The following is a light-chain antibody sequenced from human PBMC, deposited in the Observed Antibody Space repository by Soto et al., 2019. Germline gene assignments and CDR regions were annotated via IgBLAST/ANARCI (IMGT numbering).Light chain of an antibody. CDR3: CSYAVINTVV. CDR2: EVS. Sequence: QSVLTQPASVSGSPGQSITISCTGTSSDVGSYNLVSWYQQHPGKAPKLMIFEVSERPSGVSNRFSGSKSGNTASLTISGLQAEDEADYYSCSYAVINTVVFGGGTQLTVL. CDR1: SSDVGSYNL. V-gene: IGLV2-23*02. J-gene: IGLJ2*01.